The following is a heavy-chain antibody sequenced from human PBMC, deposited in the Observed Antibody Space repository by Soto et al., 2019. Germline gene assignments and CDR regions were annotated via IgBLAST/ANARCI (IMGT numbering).Heavy chain of an antibody. CDR1: GFSISDCS. CDR2: ISTNNDAI. D-gene: IGHD3-10*01. J-gene: IGHJ4*02. Sequence: GGSLRLSCAASGFSISDCSMNWVRRAPGKGLEWISYISTNNDAIYYADSVKGRFTISRDNAKNSLYLQMNSLGAEDTALYYCASVLGSRRSGSYPSYWGQGTLVTVSS. CDR3: ASVLGSRRSGSYPSY. V-gene: IGHV3-48*01.